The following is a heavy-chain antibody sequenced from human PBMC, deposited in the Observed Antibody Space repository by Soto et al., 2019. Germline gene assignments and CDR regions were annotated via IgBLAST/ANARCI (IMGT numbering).Heavy chain of an antibody. Sequence: SKTLSLNCTVSDGSMSSYSWSWFRQPPGKGLELIGYIYYTGTTNYFPSLKSRATISVDTSRNQFSLNLTSVTAADTAVYYCARLGDYYQAFDYWGQGALVTVS. D-gene: IGHD3-22*01. J-gene: IGHJ4*02. V-gene: IGHV4-59*08. CDR3: ARLGDYYQAFDY. CDR2: IYYTGTT. CDR1: DGSMSSYS.